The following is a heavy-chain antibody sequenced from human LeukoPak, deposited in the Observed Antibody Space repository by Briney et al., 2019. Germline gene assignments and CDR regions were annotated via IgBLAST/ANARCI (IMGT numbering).Heavy chain of an antibody. CDR3: ARSGYELDY. V-gene: IGHV1-2*02. Sequence: ASVKVSCKVSGYTLTELSMHWVRQAPGQGLEWMGWINPNSGGTNYAQKFQGRVTMTRDTSISTAYMELSRLRSDDTAVYYCARSGYELDYWGQGTLVTVSS. CDR2: INPNSGGT. J-gene: IGHJ4*02. CDR1: GYTLTELS. D-gene: IGHD6-13*01.